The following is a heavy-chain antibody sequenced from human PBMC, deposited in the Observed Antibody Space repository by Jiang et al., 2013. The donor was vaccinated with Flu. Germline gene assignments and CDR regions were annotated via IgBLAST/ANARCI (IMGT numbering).Heavy chain of an antibody. Sequence: NSNYYWGWIRQPPGKGLEWIGYIYYSGSTNYNPSLKSRVTISVDTSKNQFSLKLSSVTAADTAVYYCARDHAPGGHGKYYYYGMDVWGQGTTVTVSS. D-gene: IGHD1-26*01. CDR1: NSNYY. CDR3: ARDHAPGGHGKYYYYGMDV. J-gene: IGHJ6*02. CDR2: IYYSGST. V-gene: IGHV4-61*01.